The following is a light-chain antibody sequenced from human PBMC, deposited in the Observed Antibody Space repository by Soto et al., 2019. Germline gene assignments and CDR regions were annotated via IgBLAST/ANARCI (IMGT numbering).Light chain of an antibody. V-gene: IGKV1-5*01. CDR2: DAS. J-gene: IGKJ1*01. Sequence: DIQMTQSPSTLSASVGDRVTITCRASQSMNDWLAWYQQKPGKAPKVLIYDASSLQSGVPSRFSGSGSGTEFTLTISSLQPDDFATYYCQQYNSYPWTFGQGTKVDIK. CDR1: QSMNDW. CDR3: QQYNSYPWT.